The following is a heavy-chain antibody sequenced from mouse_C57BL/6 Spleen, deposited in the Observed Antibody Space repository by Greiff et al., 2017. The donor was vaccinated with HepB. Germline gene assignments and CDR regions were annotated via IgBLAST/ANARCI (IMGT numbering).Heavy chain of an antibody. CDR3: ASNPHGNYEAY. V-gene: IGHV1-59*01. Sequence: VQLQLPGAELVRPGTSVKLSCKASGYTFTSYWMHWVKQRPGQGLEWIGVIDPSDSYTNYNQKFKGKATLTVDTSSSTAYMQLSSLTSEDSAVYYCASNPHGNYEAYWGQGTLVTVSA. J-gene: IGHJ3*01. D-gene: IGHD2-1*01. CDR1: GYTFTSYW. CDR2: IDPSDSYT.